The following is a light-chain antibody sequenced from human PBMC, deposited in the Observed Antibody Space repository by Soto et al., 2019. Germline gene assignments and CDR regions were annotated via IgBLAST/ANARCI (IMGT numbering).Light chain of an antibody. CDR1: QDISNY. CDR3: QQYDNLSIS. Sequence: DIQMTQSPSSLSASVGDRVTITCQASQDISNYLNWYQQKPGKAPKLLIYDASNLETGVPSRFSGSGSGTDFTFTISSLQPEDIATCYCQQYDNLSISFGQGTRLEIK. CDR2: DAS. V-gene: IGKV1-33*01. J-gene: IGKJ5*01.